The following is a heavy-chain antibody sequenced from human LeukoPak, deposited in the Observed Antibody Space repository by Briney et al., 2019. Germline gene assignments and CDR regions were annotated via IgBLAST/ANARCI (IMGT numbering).Heavy chain of an antibody. J-gene: IGHJ4*02. V-gene: IGHV1-8*01. CDR2: MNPNSGNT. Sequence: ASVKVSCKASGYTFTSYDINWVRQATGQGLEWMGWMNPNSGNTGYAQKFQGRVTMTGNTSISTAYMELSSLRSEDTAVYYCARGRKGGITIFGVVTPYYFDYWGQGTLVTVSS. D-gene: IGHD3-3*01. CDR3: ARGRKGGITIFGVVTPYYFDY. CDR1: GYTFTSYD.